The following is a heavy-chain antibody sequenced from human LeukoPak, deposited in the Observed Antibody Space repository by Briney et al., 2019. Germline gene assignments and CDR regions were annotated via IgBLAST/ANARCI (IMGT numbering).Heavy chain of an antibody. CDR3: ARGGGTTVTQDGYYFDY. V-gene: IGHV3-30-3*01. J-gene: IGHJ4*02. CDR2: ISYDGSNK. CDR1: GFTFSSYA. D-gene: IGHD4-17*01. Sequence: PGRSLRLSCATSGFTFSSYAMHWVRQAPGKGLEWVAVISYDGSNKYYADSVKGRFTISRDNSKKKLYLQMNSLRTEDTAVYYCARGGGTTVTQDGYYFDYWGQGTLVTVSS.